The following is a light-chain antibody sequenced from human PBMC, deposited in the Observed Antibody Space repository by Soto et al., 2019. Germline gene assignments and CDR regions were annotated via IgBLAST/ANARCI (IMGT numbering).Light chain of an antibody. CDR1: QSVSSTL. CDR2: GVS. CDR3: QHYGDSSWT. J-gene: IGKJ1*01. Sequence: ELVLTQSPVALSLSSGERATLSCRASQSVSSTLLTWYQQKPGQAPRHLIYGVSSRATGIPDRFSGSGSGTDFTLTISRVEPEDFAVYFCQHYGDSSWTFGQGSRVEIK. V-gene: IGKV3-20*01.